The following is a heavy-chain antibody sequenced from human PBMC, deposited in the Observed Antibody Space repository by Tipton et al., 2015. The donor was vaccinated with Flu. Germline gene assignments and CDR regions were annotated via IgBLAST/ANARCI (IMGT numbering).Heavy chain of an antibody. V-gene: IGHV3-7*01. CDR1: GFIFSSEW. D-gene: IGHD6-25*01. Sequence: SLRLSCAASGFIFSSEWMAWVRQAPGKGLEWIVNIRYDGSVTHYADSVKGRFTISRDNAKSTLYLQMNSLRAEDAAVYYCVRTLGGAAAYWGRGTLVTVSS. CDR2: IRYDGSVT. CDR3: VRTLGGAAAY. J-gene: IGHJ4*02.